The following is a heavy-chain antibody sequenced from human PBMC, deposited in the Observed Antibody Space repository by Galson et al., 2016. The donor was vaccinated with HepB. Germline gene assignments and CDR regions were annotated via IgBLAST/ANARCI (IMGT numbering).Heavy chain of an antibody. D-gene: IGHD6-13*01. CDR3: ARDISAVNRVGYYGMDV. J-gene: IGHJ6*02. Sequence: TLSLTCTVSGGSISSGAYFWSWNRQHPGKGLEWIGYIYYTGRAYYNPSLKTRIVISVATSKNQFSLKLSSVTAADTGVYYCARDISAVNRVGYYGMDVWGQGTTVTVS. CDR2: IYYTGRA. CDR1: GGSISSGAYF. V-gene: IGHV4-31*03.